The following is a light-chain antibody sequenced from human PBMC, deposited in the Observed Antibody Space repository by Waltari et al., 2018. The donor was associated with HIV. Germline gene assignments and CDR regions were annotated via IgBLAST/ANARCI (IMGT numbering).Light chain of an antibody. J-gene: IGKJ1*01. V-gene: IGKV1-5*03. Sequence: DIQMTQSPSTLSTSVGDRITITCRASQSIDTWLAWYQQKPGKAPKLLVYKTSSLQSGVPSRFSGSGSGTGFTLTISSLQPDDFATYYCQHYNTSSPWTFGQGTRVDI. CDR1: QSIDTW. CDR3: QHYNTSSPWT. CDR2: KTS.